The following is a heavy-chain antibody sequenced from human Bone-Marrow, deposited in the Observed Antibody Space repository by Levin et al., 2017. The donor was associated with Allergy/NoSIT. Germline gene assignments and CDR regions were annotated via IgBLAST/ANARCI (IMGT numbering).Heavy chain of an antibody. CDR3: ASNADFGY. Sequence: GESLKISCAASGFTVSRNYMNWFRQAPGKGLEWVSLIYSGGATDYADSVRGRFTISRDSYTNTLFLHMSGLRADDPAVYYCASNADFGYWGQGTLVTVS. CDR1: GFTVSRNY. V-gene: IGHV3-53*01. J-gene: IGHJ4*01. CDR2: IYSGGAT.